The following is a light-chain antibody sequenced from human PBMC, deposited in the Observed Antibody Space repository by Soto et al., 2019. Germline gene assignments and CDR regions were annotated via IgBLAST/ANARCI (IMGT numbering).Light chain of an antibody. J-gene: IGKJ3*01. CDR1: QSVSSY. V-gene: IGKV3-11*01. Sequence: EIVLTQSPATLSLSPGERATLSCRASQSVSSYLAWYQQKPGQAPRLLIYDASNMATSIPARFSGSGSETDFTLIISSLEHGDFAVYYCPQRSNWLFTFGPGTKVDIK. CDR3: PQRSNWLFT. CDR2: DAS.